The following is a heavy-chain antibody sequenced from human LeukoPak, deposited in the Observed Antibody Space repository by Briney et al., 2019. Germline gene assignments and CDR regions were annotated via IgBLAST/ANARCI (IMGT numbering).Heavy chain of an antibody. J-gene: IGHJ6*03. Sequence: GGSLRLSCAASGFTFSWYWMSWVRQAPGKGLEWVANMNQDGSEKYYVDSVKGRFTISRGNAKNSLYLQMNSLRAEDTAVYYCARIDVPTVYTYYMDLWGKGTTVTVAS. D-gene: IGHD3-16*01. CDR1: GFTFSWYW. V-gene: IGHV3-7*01. CDR3: ARIDVPTVYTYYMDL. CDR2: MNQDGSEK.